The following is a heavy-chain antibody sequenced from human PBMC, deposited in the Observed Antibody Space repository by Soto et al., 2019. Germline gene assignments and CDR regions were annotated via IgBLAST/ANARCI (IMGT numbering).Heavy chain of an antibody. Sequence: QVQLQESGPGLVEPSGTLSLTCGVSDGFITNTNYWWSWGRQPPGKGLEWIGDIHHSGSTNYNPSHRSRATRSMDRAKDQFSLKLNYLTAADAAVYYCTGGTDYRCVLWGEGTTVIVSS. CDR1: DGFITNTNYW. D-gene: IGHD4-4*01. CDR2: IHHSGST. J-gene: IGHJ6*04. V-gene: IGHV4-4*02. CDR3: TGGTDYRCVL.